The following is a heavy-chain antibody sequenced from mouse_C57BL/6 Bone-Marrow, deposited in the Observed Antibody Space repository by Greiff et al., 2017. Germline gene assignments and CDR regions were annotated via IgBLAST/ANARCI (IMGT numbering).Heavy chain of an antibody. CDR1: GYSITSGYY. Sequence: EVKLQESGPGLVKPSQSLSLTCSVTGYSITSGYYWNWIRQFPGNKLEWMGYISYDGSNNYNPSLKNRISITRDTSKNQFFLKLNSVTTEDTATYYCARGGYGSSLWYFDVWGTGTTVTVSS. J-gene: IGHJ1*03. CDR3: ARGGYGSSLWYFDV. V-gene: IGHV3-6*01. CDR2: ISYDGSN. D-gene: IGHD1-1*01.